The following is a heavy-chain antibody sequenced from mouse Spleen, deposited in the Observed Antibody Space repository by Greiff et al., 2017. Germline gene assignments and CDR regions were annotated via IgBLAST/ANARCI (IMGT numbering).Heavy chain of an antibody. D-gene: IGHD2-2*01. V-gene: IGHV7-3*01. CDR3: ARGYGYDGAWFAY. Sequence: EVQLVESGGGLVQPGGSLSLSCAASGFTFTDYYMSWVRQPPGKALEWLGFIRNKANGYTTEYSASVKGRFTISRDNSQSILYLQMNALRAEDSATYYCARGYGYDGAWFAYWGQGTLVTVSA. J-gene: IGHJ3*01. CDR2: IRNKANGYTT. CDR1: GFTFTDYY.